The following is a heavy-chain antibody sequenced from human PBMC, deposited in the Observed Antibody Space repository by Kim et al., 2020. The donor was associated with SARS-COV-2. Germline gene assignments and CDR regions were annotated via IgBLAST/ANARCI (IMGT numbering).Heavy chain of an antibody. V-gene: IGHV4-4*07. Sequence: SETLSLTCTVSGGSISSYYWSWIRQPAGKGLEWIGRIYTSGSTNYNPSLKSRVTMSVDTSKNQFSLKLSSVTAADTAVYYCARVFGPPYSSSYYYYYGMDVWGQGTTVAVSS. CDR2: IYTSGST. CDR3: ARVFGPPYSSSYYYYYGMDV. D-gene: IGHD6-6*01. CDR1: GGSISSYY. J-gene: IGHJ6*02.